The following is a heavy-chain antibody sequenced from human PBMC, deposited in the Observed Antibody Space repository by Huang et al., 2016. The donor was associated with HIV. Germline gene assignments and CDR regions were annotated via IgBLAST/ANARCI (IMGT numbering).Heavy chain of an antibody. CDR2: IYTSGTT. CDR1: GGSISSGNYY. D-gene: IGHD3-9*01. J-gene: IGHJ3*02. Sequence: QVQLQESGPGLVKPSQTLSLTCSVSGGSISSGNYYWSWIRQPAGQGLEWIGHIYTSGTTIYNSSLKSRVTISVATSKNQVSLKLSSVTAADTAVYYCARLTGYSTFDIWGHGTVVTVSS. CDR3: ARLTGYSTFDI. V-gene: IGHV4-61*09.